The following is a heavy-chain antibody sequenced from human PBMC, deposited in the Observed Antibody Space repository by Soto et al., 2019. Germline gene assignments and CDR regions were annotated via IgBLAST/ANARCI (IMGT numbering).Heavy chain of an antibody. CDR1: VGSISSYY. CDR3: ARRGQEGWNDGFDY. CDR2: IYYSGST. V-gene: IGHV4-59*08. J-gene: IGHJ4*02. D-gene: IGHD1-1*01. Sequence: QSLTCTGPVGSISSYYWSWFRQHPGKGLEWIGYIYYSGSTNYNPSLKSRVTISVDTSKNQFSLKLSSVTAADTAVYYCARRGQEGWNDGFDYWGQGTLVTVSS.